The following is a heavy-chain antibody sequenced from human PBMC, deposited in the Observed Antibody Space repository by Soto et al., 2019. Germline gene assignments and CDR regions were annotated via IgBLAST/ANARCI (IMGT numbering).Heavy chain of an antibody. CDR1: GYSCTRYW. J-gene: IGHJ6*02. CDR2: IYPGDSDT. V-gene: IGHV5-51*01. D-gene: IGHD4-17*01. Sequence: GECLKSSCKGSGYSCTRYWSGGVLRMPGKGLEWMGIIYPGDSDTRYSPSFQGQVTISADKSISTAYLQWSSLKASDTAMYYCARLQYGYYYYGMDVWGQGTTVTVSS. CDR3: ARLQYGYYYYGMDV.